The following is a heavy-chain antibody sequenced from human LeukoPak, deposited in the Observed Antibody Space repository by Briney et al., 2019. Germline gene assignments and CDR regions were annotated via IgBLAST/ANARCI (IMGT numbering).Heavy chain of an antibody. Sequence: GSSVKVSCKASGGTSSSYAISWVRQAPGQGFEWMGRIIPIFGTANYAQKFQGRVTITTDESTSTAYMELSSLRSEDTAVYYCARGGANKRVWFDPWGQGTLVTVSS. CDR3: ARGGANKRVWFDP. CDR1: GGTSSSYA. CDR2: IIPIFGTA. J-gene: IGHJ5*02. V-gene: IGHV1-69*05. D-gene: IGHD6-25*01.